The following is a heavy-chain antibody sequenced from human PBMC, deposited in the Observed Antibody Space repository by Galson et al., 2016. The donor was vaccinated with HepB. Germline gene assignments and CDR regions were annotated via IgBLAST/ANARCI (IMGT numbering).Heavy chain of an antibody. CDR3: ARQIYTTRLGGFDP. CDR2: IYPGDSDT. CDR1: GYSFTNYW. J-gene: IGHJ5*02. D-gene: IGHD2/OR15-2a*01. V-gene: IGHV5-51*01. Sequence: GAEGKKTGESLKISCKGSGYSFTNYWIAWVRQMPGKGQEWMGIIYPGDSDTRYSPSFQGQVTISVDKSISTAYLQWSSLKASDTAMYYCARQIYTTRLGGFDPWGQGTLVTVSS.